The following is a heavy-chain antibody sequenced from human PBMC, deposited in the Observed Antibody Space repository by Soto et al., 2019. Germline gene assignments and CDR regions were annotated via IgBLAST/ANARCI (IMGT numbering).Heavy chain of an antibody. V-gene: IGHV2-70*01. Sequence: SGPTLVNPTQTLTLTCTFSGFSLSTSGMCVSWIRQPPGKALEWLALIDWDDDKYYSTSLKTRLTISKDTSKNQVVLTMTNMDPVDTATYYCARYVRGVIINPPDYYYGMDVWGQGTTVTVSS. J-gene: IGHJ6*02. D-gene: IGHD3-10*02. CDR2: IDWDDDK. CDR1: GFSLSTSGMC. CDR3: ARYVRGVIINPPDYYYGMDV.